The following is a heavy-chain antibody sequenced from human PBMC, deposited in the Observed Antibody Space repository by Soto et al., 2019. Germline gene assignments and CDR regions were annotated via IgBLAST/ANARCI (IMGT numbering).Heavy chain of an antibody. CDR2: IYYSGST. CDR1: GGSISSSNSY. CDR3: TTRDCSVGSCFEDY. V-gene: IGHV4-39*01. J-gene: IGHJ4*02. Sequence: QLQLQESGPGLVKPSETLSLTCTVSGGSISSSNSYWGWIRQPPGKGLEWIGSIYYSGSTNYNPSLKSRVTISADTSKTQFSLKLTSVTAADTAVYYCTTRDCSVGSCFEDYWGQGTLVTVSS. D-gene: IGHD2-15*01.